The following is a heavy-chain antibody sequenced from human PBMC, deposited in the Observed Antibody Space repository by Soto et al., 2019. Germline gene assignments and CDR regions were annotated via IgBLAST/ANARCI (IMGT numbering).Heavy chain of an antibody. J-gene: IGHJ4*01. Sequence: PSETLSLTCTVSGGSISSDDYYWIWIRQPPGKGLEWIGHIYYSGRTYYNPSLKSRLTISVDTSKNQFSLKLSSVSAADTAVYFCAGDRSNSPDYFDYWGQGTLVTVSS. D-gene: IGHD6-6*01. CDR3: AGDRSNSPDYFDY. CDR1: GGSISSDDYY. V-gene: IGHV4-30-4*01. CDR2: IYYSGRT.